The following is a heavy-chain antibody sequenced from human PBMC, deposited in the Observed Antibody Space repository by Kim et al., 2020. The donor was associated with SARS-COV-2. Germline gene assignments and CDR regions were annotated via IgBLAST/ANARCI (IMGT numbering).Heavy chain of an antibody. CDR2: VNTYGSTT. D-gene: IGHD6-19*01. Sequence: GGSLRLSCAASGFTFSGYWMHWVRQPPGKGLVWVSRVNTYGSTTTYADSVKGRFTISRDNAKNTLYLQMNSLRAEDTAVDYCARSRGAGFDFWGLGTLVTVSS. V-gene: IGHV3-74*01. J-gene: IGHJ4*02. CDR1: GFTFSGYW. CDR3: ARSRGAGFDF.